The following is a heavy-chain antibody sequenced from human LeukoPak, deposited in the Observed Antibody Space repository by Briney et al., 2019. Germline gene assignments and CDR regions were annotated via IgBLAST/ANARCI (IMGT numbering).Heavy chain of an antibody. CDR3: ASYTMVKEEFRYNHLDY. Sequence: ASVKVSCKASGYTFTGYYMHLVRQAPGQGLEWMGWINPNSGGTNKAHKFPGKVTMTRDTSISTASMELSGLRSNDTAVYYCASYTMVKEEFRYNHLDYWGQGTLVTVSS. CDR1: GYTFTGYY. CDR2: INPNSGGT. J-gene: IGHJ4*02. V-gene: IGHV1-2*02. D-gene: IGHD3-10*01.